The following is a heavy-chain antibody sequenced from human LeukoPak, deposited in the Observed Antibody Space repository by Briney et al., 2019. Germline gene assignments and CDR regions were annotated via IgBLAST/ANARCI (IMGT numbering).Heavy chain of an antibody. D-gene: IGHD1-26*01. CDR3: ATALAYSGSYYALNY. Sequence: ASVKVSCKVSGHTLTELSMHWARQAPGKGLEWMGGFDPEDGETIYAQKFQGRVTMTEDTSTDTAYMELSSLRSEDTAVYYCATALAYSGSYYALNYWGQGTLVTVSS. J-gene: IGHJ4*02. CDR2: FDPEDGET. CDR1: GHTLTELS. V-gene: IGHV1-24*01.